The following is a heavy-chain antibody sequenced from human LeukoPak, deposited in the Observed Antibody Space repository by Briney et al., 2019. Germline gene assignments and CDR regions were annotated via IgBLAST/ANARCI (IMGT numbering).Heavy chain of an antibody. CDR2: INPSGGST. D-gene: IGHD2-15*01. J-gene: IGHJ3*02. V-gene: IGHV1-46*01. CDR3: ARGYCSGGSCYSRDAFDI. CDR1: GYTFTSYY. Sequence: GASVKVSCKASGYTFTSYYMHWVRQAPGQGLEWMGIINPSGGSTSYAQKFQGRVTMTRDTSTSTVYMEPSSLRSEDTAVYYCARGYCSGGSCYSRDAFDIWGQGTMVTVSS.